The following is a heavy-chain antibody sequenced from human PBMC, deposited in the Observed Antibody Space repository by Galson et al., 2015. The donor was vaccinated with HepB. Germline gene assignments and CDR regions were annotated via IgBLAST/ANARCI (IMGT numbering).Heavy chain of an antibody. J-gene: IGHJ6*02. CDR3: AKFPSGYDYYYYGMDV. CDR2: INWNGGYK. CDR1: GFSFDDYD. Sequence: SLRLSCAASGFSFDDYDMSWVRLAPGKGLEWVSDINWNGGYKNYADSVKGRFIISRDNAKNSLYLQMNSLRAEDTAVYYCAKFPSGYDYYYYGMDVWGQGTTVTVSS. V-gene: IGHV3-20*04. D-gene: IGHD5-12*01.